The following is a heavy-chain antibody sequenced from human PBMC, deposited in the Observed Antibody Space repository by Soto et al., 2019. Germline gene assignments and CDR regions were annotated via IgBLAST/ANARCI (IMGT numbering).Heavy chain of an antibody. CDR2: IYHSGTF. J-gene: IGHJ6*02. V-gene: IGHV4-4*02. D-gene: IGHD2-2*01. CDR3: VRSVPAATWQYSGMGV. Sequence: SETLSLTCAVSGDSVSSSSCWSWVRQAPGKGLEWIGEIYHSGTFNYNPSLASRVSVSVDKSRNQLSLNLKSVTAADTAVYYCVRSVPAATWQYSGMGVWGQGTTVTVSS. CDR1: GDSVSSSSC.